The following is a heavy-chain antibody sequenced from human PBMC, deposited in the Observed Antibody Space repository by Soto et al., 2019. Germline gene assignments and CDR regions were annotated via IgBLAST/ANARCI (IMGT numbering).Heavy chain of an antibody. CDR2: IHYSGST. V-gene: IGHV4-59*08. J-gene: IGHJ4*02. D-gene: IGHD4-17*01. Sequence: SETLSLTCTVSGDSISSDYWSWIRQPPGKGLEWIGYIHYSGSTNYNPSLKSRVTISVDTSKNQFSLRLSSVTAADTAVYYCARHETXHGDYDYWGQGTLVTVSS. CDR3: ARHETXHGDYDY. CDR1: GDSISSDY.